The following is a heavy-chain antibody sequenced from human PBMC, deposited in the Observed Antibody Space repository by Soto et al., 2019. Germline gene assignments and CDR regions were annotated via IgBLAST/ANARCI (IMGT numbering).Heavy chain of an antibody. J-gene: IGHJ4*02. CDR1: GGSISSYY. CDR2: IYYSGST. V-gene: IGHV4-59*08. D-gene: IGHD2-15*01. Sequence: SETLSLTCTVSGGSISSYYWSWIRQPPGKGLEWIGYIYYSGSTNYNPSLKSRVTISVDTSKNQFSLKLSSVTAADTAVYYCARGFGYCSGGSCYLSQGPVDYWGQGTLVTVSS. CDR3: ARGFGYCSGGSCYLSQGPVDY.